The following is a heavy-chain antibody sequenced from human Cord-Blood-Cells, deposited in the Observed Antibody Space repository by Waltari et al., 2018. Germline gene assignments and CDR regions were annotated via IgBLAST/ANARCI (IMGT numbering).Heavy chain of an antibody. D-gene: IGHD6-6*01. CDR2: IIPIFGTA. CDR3: ARDSGLSPYSSSSYPFDY. V-gene: IGHV1-69*12. CDR1: GGPFSSVA. Sequence: QVQLVQSGAEVKKPGSSVKVSCKASGGPFSSVAISWVRPAPGQGLEWVGGIIPIFGTANYAQKFQGRVTITADESTSTAYMELSSLRSEDTAVYYCARDSGLSPYSSSSYPFDYWGQGTLVTVSS. J-gene: IGHJ4*02.